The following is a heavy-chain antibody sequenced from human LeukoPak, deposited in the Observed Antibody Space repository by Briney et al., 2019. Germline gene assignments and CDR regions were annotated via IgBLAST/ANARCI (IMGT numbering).Heavy chain of an antibody. CDR3: ARAFVAVAGTGDWFDP. CDR2: INPNSGGT. Sequence: ASVKVSCKASGYTFTGYYMHWVRQAPGQGLEWMGWINPNSGGTNYAQKFQGWVTMTRDTSTSTVYMELSSLRSEDTAVYYCARAFVAVAGTGDWFDPWGQGTLVTVSS. J-gene: IGHJ5*02. CDR1: GYTFTGYY. D-gene: IGHD6-19*01. V-gene: IGHV1-2*04.